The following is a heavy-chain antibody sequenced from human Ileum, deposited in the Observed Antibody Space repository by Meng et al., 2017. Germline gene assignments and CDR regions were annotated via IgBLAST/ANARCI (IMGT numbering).Heavy chain of an antibody. CDR1: SGSITSDTY. Sequence: VPLDESGPALVTPSGTLYLTCAVSSGSITSDTYWSWVRLPPGKGLEWIGQISHSGSTFYNPSLNSRVTMSVDKSKSQFSLMLTSVTAADTAVYYCARHGGYYQGFWGQGTLVTVSS. CDR2: ISHSGST. V-gene: IGHV4-4*02. J-gene: IGHJ4*02. D-gene: IGHD4-23*01. CDR3: ARHGGYYQGF.